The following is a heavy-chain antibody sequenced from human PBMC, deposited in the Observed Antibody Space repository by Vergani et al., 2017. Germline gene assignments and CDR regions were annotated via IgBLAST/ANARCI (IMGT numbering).Heavy chain of an antibody. CDR1: GFTFNQYG. Sequence: QVQLVESGGGVVQPGRSLRLSCAASGFTFNQYGMHWVRQAPGKGLAWVAVTWYDGNNKQYADSVKGRFTISRDNSKSTMYLQMNSLRDEDTGVYYCARDLRLLYNQFDPWGQGTLVTVSS. V-gene: IGHV3-33*01. D-gene: IGHD1-14*01. J-gene: IGHJ5*02. CDR3: ARDLRLLYNQFDP. CDR2: TWYDGNNK.